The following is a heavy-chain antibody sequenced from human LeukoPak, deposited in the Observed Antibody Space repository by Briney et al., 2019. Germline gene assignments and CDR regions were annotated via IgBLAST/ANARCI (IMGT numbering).Heavy chain of an antibody. CDR1: GASIRSSSYY. D-gene: IGHD6-19*01. V-gene: IGHV4-39*01. J-gene: IGHJ5*02. CDR3: ARRSTVAGRGRFDP. Sequence: PSETLSLTCIVSGASIRSSSYYWGWVRQSPGKGLEWLASVHHSGSTYDNPSLKSRVTISVDTSKNQFSLKLTSVSAADTAVYYCARRSTVAGRGRFDPWGQGTLVTVSS. CDR2: VHHSGST.